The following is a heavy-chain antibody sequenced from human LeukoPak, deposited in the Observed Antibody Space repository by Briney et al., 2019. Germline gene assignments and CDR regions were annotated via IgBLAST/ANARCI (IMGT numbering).Heavy chain of an antibody. CDR2: IYPSGST. CDR3: ARLAVAGSRYYYYGMDV. J-gene: IGHJ6*04. V-gene: IGHV4-34*01. D-gene: IGHD6-19*01. CDR1: GGSFSGYY. Sequence: NPSETLSLTCAVYGGSFSGYYWSWIRQPPGKGLEWIGEIYPSGSTNYNPSLKSRVTISVDTSKRQLSLKLTSVTATDTAVYYCARLAVAGSRYYYYGMDVWGKGTTVTVS.